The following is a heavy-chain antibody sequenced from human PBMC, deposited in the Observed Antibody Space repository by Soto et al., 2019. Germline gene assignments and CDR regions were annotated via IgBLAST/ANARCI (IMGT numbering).Heavy chain of an antibody. J-gene: IGHJ1*01. CDR3: TRHEAVAGDTEYFQH. CDR1: GFTFSGSA. V-gene: IGHV3-73*01. Sequence: EVQLVESGGGLVQPGGSLKLSCAASGFTFSGSAMHWVRQASGKGLEWVGGIRSKANSYATAYAASVKGRFTISRDDSKNTAYLQMNSLKTEDTAVYYCTRHEAVAGDTEYFQHWGQGTLVTVSS. CDR2: IRSKANSYAT. D-gene: IGHD6-19*01.